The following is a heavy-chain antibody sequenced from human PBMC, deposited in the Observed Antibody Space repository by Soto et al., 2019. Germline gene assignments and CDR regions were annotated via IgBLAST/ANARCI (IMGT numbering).Heavy chain of an antibody. CDR1: GGSISTSNW. Sequence: QVQLQESGPGLVKPSGTLSLTCAVSGGSISTSNWWSWVRQPPGKGLEWIGEVYHSGSTNYNPSFKSGDAIAIAESKGQSSLKLSGVTAADTALYYCARTGRSGSRFDDWGQGSLVTVSS. J-gene: IGHJ4*02. CDR3: ARTGRSGSRFDD. CDR2: VYHSGST. V-gene: IGHV4-4*02. D-gene: IGHD1-1*01.